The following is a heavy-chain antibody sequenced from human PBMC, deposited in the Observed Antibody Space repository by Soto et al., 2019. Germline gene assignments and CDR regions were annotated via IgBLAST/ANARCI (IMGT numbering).Heavy chain of an antibody. CDR1: GFTFSDHY. D-gene: IGHD2-21*02. Sequence: GGSLRLSCAASGFTFSDHYMDWVRQAPGKGLEWVGRTRNKANSYTTEYAASVKGRFTISRDDSKNSLYLQMNSLKTEDTAVYYCARVCGGDCYDAFDIWGQGTMVTVSS. CDR3: ARVCGGDCYDAFDI. CDR2: TRNKANSYTT. V-gene: IGHV3-72*01. J-gene: IGHJ3*02.